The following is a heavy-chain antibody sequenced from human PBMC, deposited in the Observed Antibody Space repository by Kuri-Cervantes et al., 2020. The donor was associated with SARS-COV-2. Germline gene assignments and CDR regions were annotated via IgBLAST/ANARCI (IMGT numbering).Heavy chain of an antibody. J-gene: IGHJ4*02. CDR2: IYPGNSDT. CDR3: ARPGHCSSGSCDSLYY. D-gene: IGHD2-15*01. CDR1: GYSFTSYW. V-gene: IGHV5-51*01. Sequence: KVSCKGSGYSFTSYWIGWVRQMPGKGLEWMGIIYPGNSDTRYSPSFQGQVTISADKSISTAYLQWSSLKASDTAMYYCARPGHCSSGSCDSLYYWGQGTLVTVSS.